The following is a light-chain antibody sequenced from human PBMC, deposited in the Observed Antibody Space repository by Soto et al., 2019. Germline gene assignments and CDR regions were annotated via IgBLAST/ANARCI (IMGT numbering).Light chain of an antibody. CDR2: DVS. CDR1: SSDVGGYNR. CDR3: TSYATGSAYV. V-gene: IGLV2-18*02. J-gene: IGLJ1*01. Sequence: QSVLTQPPSVSGSPGQSVTISCTGTSSDVGGYNRVSWYQQPPGKAPKLLIYDVSNRPSGGSTRCSGSKFGNTASLTISGLQAEDEADYYCTSYATGSAYVFGPGTKLTVL.